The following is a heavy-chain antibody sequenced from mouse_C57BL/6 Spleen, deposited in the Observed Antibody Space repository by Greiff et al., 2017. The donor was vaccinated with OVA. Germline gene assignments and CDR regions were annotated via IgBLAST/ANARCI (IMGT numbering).Heavy chain of an antibody. V-gene: IGHV5-4*03. CDR2: ISDGGSYT. CDR3: ATSNYGAMDY. J-gene: IGHJ4*01. D-gene: IGHD2-5*01. Sequence: EVKLVESGGGLVKPGGSLKLSCAASGFTFSSYAMSWVRQTPEKRLEWVATISDGGSYTYYPDNVKGRFTISRDNAKNNLYLQMSHLKSEDTAMDYCATSNYGAMDYWGQGTSVTVSS. CDR1: GFTFSSYA.